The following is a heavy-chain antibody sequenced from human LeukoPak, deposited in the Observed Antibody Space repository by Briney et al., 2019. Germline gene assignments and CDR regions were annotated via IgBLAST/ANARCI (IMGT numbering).Heavy chain of an antibody. D-gene: IGHD6-13*01. Sequence: ASVKVSCKASGYTFTSYAMHWVRQAPGQRLEWMGWSNAGNGNTKYSQEFQGRVTITRDTSASTAYMELSSLRSEDMAVYYCARASYGSSWYRLDYWGQGTLVTVSS. CDR3: ARASYGSSWYRLDY. CDR2: SNAGNGNT. J-gene: IGHJ4*02. CDR1: GYTFTSYA. V-gene: IGHV1-3*02.